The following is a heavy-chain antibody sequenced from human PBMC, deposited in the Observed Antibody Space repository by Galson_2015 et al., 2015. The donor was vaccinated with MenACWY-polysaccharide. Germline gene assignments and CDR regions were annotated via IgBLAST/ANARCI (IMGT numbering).Heavy chain of an antibody. Sequence: SLRLSCAASEFTFTSDDMNWVRQAPGKGLEWVSSIGGSGTTYYADSVKGRFTISRDNSKNTLYLQMNSLRAEDTAVYYCARGVAAAAYAIDVWGQGTTVTVSS. CDR3: ARGVAAAAYAIDV. D-gene: IGHD6-13*01. J-gene: IGHJ6*02. CDR1: EFTFTSDD. V-gene: IGHV3-23*01. CDR2: IGGSGTT.